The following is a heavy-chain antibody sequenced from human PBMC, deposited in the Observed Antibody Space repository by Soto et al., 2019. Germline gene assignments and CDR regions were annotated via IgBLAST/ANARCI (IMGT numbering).Heavy chain of an antibody. D-gene: IGHD4-17*01. J-gene: IGHJ5*02. Sequence: QVQLVESGGGVVQPGRSLRLSCAASGFTFSSYGMHWVRQAPGKGLEWVAVIWYDGSNKYYADSVKGRFTISSDNSKRTLYLQMNSLRAEDTAVYYWARDRNYGDYNWFDPWGQGTLVTVSS. V-gene: IGHV3-33*01. CDR1: GFTFSSYG. CDR3: ARDRNYGDYNWFDP. CDR2: IWYDGSNK.